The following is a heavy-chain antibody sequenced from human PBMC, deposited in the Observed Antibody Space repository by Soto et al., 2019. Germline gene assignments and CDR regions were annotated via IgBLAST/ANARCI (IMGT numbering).Heavy chain of an antibody. J-gene: IGHJ6*02. CDR1: GFTFSSYA. CDR3: AKDWRAARPNYYYGMDV. D-gene: IGHD6-6*01. CDR2: ISGSGGST. V-gene: IGHV3-23*01. Sequence: GGSLRLSCAASGFTFSSYAMSWVRQAPGKGLEWVSAISGSGGSTYYADSVKGRFTISRDNSKNTLYLQMNSLRAEDTAVYYCAKDWRAARPNYYYGMDVWGQGTKVTVAS.